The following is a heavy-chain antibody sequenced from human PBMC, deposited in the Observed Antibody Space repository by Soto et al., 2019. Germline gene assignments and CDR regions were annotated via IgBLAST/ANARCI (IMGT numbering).Heavy chain of an antibody. J-gene: IGHJ6*02. CDR1: GFTFSNYT. V-gene: IGHV3-30-3*01. CDR3: ARSRITIFGVDMDV. CDR2: ISYDGSNK. D-gene: IGHD3-3*01. Sequence: QVQLVESGGGVVQPGRSLRLSCAASGFTFSNYTMHWVRQAPGKGLEWVAVISYDGSNKYYADSVKGRLTLSRDNSKNMLYLQMNSLRAEDTAIYYCARSRITIFGVDMDVWGQGTTVTVSS.